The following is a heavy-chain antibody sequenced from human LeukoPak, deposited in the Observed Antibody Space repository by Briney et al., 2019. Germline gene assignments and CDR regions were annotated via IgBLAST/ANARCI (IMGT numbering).Heavy chain of an antibody. CDR1: GFTFSSYA. V-gene: IGHV3-30*04. CDR2: ISYDGSNK. CDR3: AREGDGYNSIDY. Sequence: PGGSLRLSCAASGFTFSSYAMHWVRQAPGKGLEWVAVISYDGSNKYYADSVKGRFTISRDNSKDTLYLQMNSLRAEDTAVYYCAREGDGYNSIDYWGQGTLVTVSS. J-gene: IGHJ4*02. D-gene: IGHD5-24*01.